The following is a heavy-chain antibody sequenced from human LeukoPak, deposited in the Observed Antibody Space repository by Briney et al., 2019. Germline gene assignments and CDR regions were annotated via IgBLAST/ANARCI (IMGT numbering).Heavy chain of an antibody. Sequence: ASVKVSCKASGYTFTSYDINWVRQATGQGLEWMGWMNPNSGNTGYAQKFQGRVTMTRDTSISTAYMELSRLRSDDTAVYYCARALLDYYDSSGYYGYWGQGTLVTVSS. CDR2: MNPNSGNT. CDR3: ARALLDYYDSSGYYGY. J-gene: IGHJ4*02. V-gene: IGHV1-8*01. D-gene: IGHD3-22*01. CDR1: GYTFTSYD.